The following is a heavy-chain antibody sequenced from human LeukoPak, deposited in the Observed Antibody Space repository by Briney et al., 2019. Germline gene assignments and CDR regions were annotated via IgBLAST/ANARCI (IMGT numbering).Heavy chain of an antibody. D-gene: IGHD2-2*01. J-gene: IGHJ4*02. CDR3: ARDLVVPAARSIFDY. V-gene: IGHV3-20*04. Sequence: GGSLRLSCAASGFTFDDYGMSWVRQAPGKGLEWVSGINWNGGSTGYADSVKGRFTISRDNAKNSLYLQMNSLRAEDTAVYYCARDLVVPAARSIFDYWGQGTLVTVSS. CDR2: INWNGGST. CDR1: GFTFDDYG.